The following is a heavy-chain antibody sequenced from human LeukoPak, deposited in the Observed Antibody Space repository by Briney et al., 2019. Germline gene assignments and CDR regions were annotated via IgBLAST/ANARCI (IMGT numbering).Heavy chain of an antibody. V-gene: IGHV4-59*08. CDR1: GGSISSYY. CDR3: ASRSYYYYGMDV. J-gene: IGHJ6*02. CDR2: IYYSGST. Sequence: SETLSLTCTVSGGSISSYYWSWIRQPPGKGLEWIGYIYYSGSTNYNPSLKSRVTISIDTSKNQFSLKLSSVTSADTAVYYCASRSYYYYGMDVWGQGTTVTVSS.